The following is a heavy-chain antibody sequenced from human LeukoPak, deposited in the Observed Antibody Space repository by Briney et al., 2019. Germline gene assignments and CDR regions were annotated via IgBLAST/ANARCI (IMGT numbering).Heavy chain of an antibody. D-gene: IGHD3-10*01. J-gene: IGHJ5*02. CDR3: ARGHFYGSVPDSWFDP. CDR1: GFTFSSYA. V-gene: IGHV3-30-3*01. Sequence: GGSLRLSCAASGFTFSSYALYWVRQAPGKGLEWVAVISYDGSNKYYADSVKGRFTISRDNSKNTVYLQMNSLRAEDTAVYYRARGHFYGSVPDSWFDPWGQGTLVTVSS. CDR2: ISYDGSNK.